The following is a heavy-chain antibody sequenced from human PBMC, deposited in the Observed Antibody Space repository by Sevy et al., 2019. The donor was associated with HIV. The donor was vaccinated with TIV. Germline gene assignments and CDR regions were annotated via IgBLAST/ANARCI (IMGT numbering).Heavy chain of an antibody. Sequence: ASVKVSCKASGYTFTDFYIHWVRQAPGQGLEWMGWIKPKTGGTNNEQKFQDRVTMSRDTSISTHFIEMTRLRSDDTAVYYCARGIAAGGTDWYFDLWGRGTLVTVSS. D-gene: IGHD6-13*01. CDR1: GYTFTDFY. CDR3: ARGIAAGGTDWYFDL. J-gene: IGHJ2*01. V-gene: IGHV1-2*02. CDR2: IKPKTGGT.